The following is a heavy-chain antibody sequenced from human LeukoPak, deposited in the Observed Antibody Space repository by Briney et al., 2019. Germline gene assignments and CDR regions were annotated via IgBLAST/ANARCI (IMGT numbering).Heavy chain of an antibody. CDR3: TTNGVIDYYYYGLDV. CDR2: IKSKTDGGTT. CDR1: AFTFSNAW. Sequence: RGSLRLSCAASAFTFSNAWMSWVRQAPGKGLEWVGRIKSKTDGGTTDYAAPVKGRFTISRDDSKNTLYLQMNSLKTEDTAVYYCTTNGVIDYYYYGLDVWGQGTTVTVSS. J-gene: IGHJ6*02. V-gene: IGHV3-15*01. D-gene: IGHD3-16*02.